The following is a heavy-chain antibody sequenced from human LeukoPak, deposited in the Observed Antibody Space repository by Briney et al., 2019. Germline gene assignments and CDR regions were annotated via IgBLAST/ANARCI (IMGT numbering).Heavy chain of an antibody. J-gene: IGHJ4*02. CDR3: ARDLRRASRNY. D-gene: IGHD6-6*01. CDR2: MAADGSNI. CDR1: GFIFSIYG. V-gene: IGHV3-30*03. Sequence: PGGSLRLSCAASGFIFSIYGMHWVRQAPGKGLEWVALMAADGSNIYYADSVKGRFTISRDNAKNSLYLQMNSLRAEDTAVYYCARDLRRASRNYWGQGTLVTVSS.